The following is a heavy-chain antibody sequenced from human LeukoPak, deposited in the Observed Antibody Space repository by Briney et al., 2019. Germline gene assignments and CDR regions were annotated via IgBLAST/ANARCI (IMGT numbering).Heavy chain of an antibody. V-gene: IGHV4-59*01. CDR2: IYYSGTT. J-gene: IGHJ6*02. CDR3: AREDPQTTVPEGMDV. Sequence: SETLSLTCTVSGGSISLYYWSWIRQSTGKGLEWIGYIYYSGTTNYNPSLKSRVTISVDTSRNQFSLQLRSVTAADTAVYYCAREDPQTTVPEGMDVWGQGTTVIVSS. D-gene: IGHD4-17*01. CDR1: GGSISLYY.